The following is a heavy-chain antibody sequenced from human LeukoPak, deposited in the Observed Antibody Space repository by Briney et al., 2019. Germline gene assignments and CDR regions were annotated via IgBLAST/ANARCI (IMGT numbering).Heavy chain of an antibody. CDR3: ARGRIYVNAFDI. V-gene: IGHV3-23*01. D-gene: IGHD2/OR15-2a*01. J-gene: IGHJ3*02. CDR1: GFTFSSYG. CDR2: ISASGGIT. Sequence: GGSLRLSCAASGFTFSSYGMSWVRQASGKGLEWVSGISASGGITHYADSVKGRFTISRDNSKNTLYLQMNSLRAEDTAVYYCARGRIYVNAFDIWGQGTMVTVSS.